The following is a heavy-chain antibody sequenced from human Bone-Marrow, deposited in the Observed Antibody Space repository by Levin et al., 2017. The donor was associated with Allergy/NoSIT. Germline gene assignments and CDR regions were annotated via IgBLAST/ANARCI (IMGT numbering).Heavy chain of an antibody. CDR2: ISYDGSNK. D-gene: IGHD3-10*01. V-gene: IGHV3-30-3*01. CDR3: ARVGGSGPPHDY. Sequence: GESLKISCAASGFTFSSYAMHWVRQAPGKGLEWVAVISYDGSNKYYADSVKGRFTISRDNSKNTLYLQMNSLRAEDTAVYYCARVGGSGPPHDYWGQGTLVTVSS. J-gene: IGHJ4*02. CDR1: GFTFSSYA.